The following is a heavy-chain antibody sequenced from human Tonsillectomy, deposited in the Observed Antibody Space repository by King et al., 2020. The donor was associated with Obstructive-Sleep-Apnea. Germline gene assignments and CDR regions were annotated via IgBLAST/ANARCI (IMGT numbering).Heavy chain of an antibody. CDR3: ARDRDYYDSSGYYYSEGFDY. CDR1: GFIFSSYW. D-gene: IGHD3-22*01. CDR2: INNDGSTT. J-gene: IGHJ4*02. V-gene: IGHV3-74*01. Sequence: VQLVESGGGFVQPGGSLRLSCAASGFIFSSYWMHWVRQVPGKGLVWVSRINNDGSTTSYADSVKGRFTISRDNAKGTRFLQMDSLRAEDTAGFYCARDRDYYDSSGYYYSEGFDYWGQGTLVTVSS.